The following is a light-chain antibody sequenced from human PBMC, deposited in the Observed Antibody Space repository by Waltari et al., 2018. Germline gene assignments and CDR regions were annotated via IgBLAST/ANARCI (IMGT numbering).Light chain of an antibody. Sequence: DIQMTQSPSSLSASVGERVTITCQASQDISNHLNWYQHKPGKAPQVLIYDASNLETGVPSRFSGSGSGTDYTFIIRSLQPEDVATYYCQQRDSDFGGGTKVESK. V-gene: IGKV1-33*01. CDR2: DAS. J-gene: IGKJ4*01. CDR3: QQRDSD. CDR1: QDISNH.